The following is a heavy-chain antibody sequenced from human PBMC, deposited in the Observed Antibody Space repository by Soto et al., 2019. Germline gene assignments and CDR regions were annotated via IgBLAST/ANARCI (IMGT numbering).Heavy chain of an antibody. J-gene: IGHJ4*02. V-gene: IGHV3-30-3*01. D-gene: IGHD3-22*01. CDR3: ARDRDYYDSSGYYFSGFPDY. CDR2: ISYDGSNK. CDR1: GFTFSSYA. Sequence: GGSLRLSCAASGFTFSSYAMHWVRQAPGKGLEWVAVISYDGSNKYYADSVKGRFTISRDNSKNTLYLQMNSLRAEDTAVYYCARDRDYYDSSGYYFSGFPDYWGQGTLVTVSS.